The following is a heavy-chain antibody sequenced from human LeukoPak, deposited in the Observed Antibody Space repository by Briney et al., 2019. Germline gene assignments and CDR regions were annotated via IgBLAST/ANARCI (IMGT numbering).Heavy chain of an antibody. Sequence: SETLSLTCAVYGGSFSGYYWSWIRQPPGKGLEWIGEINHSGSTNYNPSLKSRVTISVDTSKNQFSLKLSSVTAADTAVYYCARDMARGNLDYWGWGTLVTVSS. J-gene: IGHJ4*02. CDR1: GGSFSGYY. D-gene: IGHD4-23*01. CDR3: ARDMARGNLDY. CDR2: INHSGST. V-gene: IGHV4-34*01.